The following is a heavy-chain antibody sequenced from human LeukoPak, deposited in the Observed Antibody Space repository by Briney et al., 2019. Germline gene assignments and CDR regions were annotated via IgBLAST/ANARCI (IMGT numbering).Heavy chain of an antibody. CDR2: IYYSGST. D-gene: IGHD3-10*01. V-gene: IGHV4-59*01. CDR3: ARDRVRREFAFDI. Sequence: SETLSLTCTVSGGSISSYYWSWIRQPPGKGLEWIGYIYYSGSTNYNPSLKSRVTISVDTSKNQFSLKLSSVTAADTAVYYCARDRVRREFAFDIWGRGTMVTVSS. J-gene: IGHJ3*02. CDR1: GGSISSYY.